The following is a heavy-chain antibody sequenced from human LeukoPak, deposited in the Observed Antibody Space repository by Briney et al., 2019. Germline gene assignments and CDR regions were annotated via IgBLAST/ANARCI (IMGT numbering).Heavy chain of an antibody. V-gene: IGHV1-46*01. Sequence: WASVKVSCKASGYTFTTYYMHWVRQAPGQGLEWMGIVNPSGDNTTHAQKFQGRVTMTKDTSTSAVHMELRSLRSDDTAVYYCARKYWAAMVDYWGQGTLVTVSS. J-gene: IGHJ4*02. D-gene: IGHD5-18*01. CDR2: VNPSGDNT. CDR3: ARKYWAAMVDY. CDR1: GYTFTTYY.